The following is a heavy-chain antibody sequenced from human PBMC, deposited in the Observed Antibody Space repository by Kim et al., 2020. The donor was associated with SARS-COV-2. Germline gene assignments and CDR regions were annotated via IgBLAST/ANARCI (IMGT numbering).Heavy chain of an antibody. D-gene: IGHD3-3*01. V-gene: IGHV3-33*01. J-gene: IGHJ6*02. CDR1: GFTFSSYG. CDR2: IWYDGSNT. CDR3: ARGPYDFWSGYSPMDV. Sequence: GGSLRLSCAASGFTFSSYGMHWVRQAPGKGLEWVAVIWYDGSNTYYADSVKGRFTISRDNSKNTLYLQMNSLRAEDTAVYYCARGPYDFWSGYSPMDVWGQGTTVTVSS.